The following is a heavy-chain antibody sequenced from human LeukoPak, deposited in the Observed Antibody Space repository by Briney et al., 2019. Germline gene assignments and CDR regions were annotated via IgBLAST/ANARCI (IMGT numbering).Heavy chain of an antibody. J-gene: IGHJ4*02. CDR1: GYTFTGYH. CDR3: ARGGYGDAFDY. CDR2: INPNTGGT. D-gene: IGHD4-17*01. V-gene: IGHV1-2*02. Sequence: ASVTVSCKASGYTFTGYHMHWVRQAPGQGLEWMGWINPNTGGTNYAQNFQGRVTMTRDTSISTAYVELSRLRSDDTAVYYCARGGYGDAFDYWGQGTLVTVSS.